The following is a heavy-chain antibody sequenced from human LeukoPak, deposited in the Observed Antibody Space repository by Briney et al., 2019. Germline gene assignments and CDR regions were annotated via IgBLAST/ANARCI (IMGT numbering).Heavy chain of an antibody. CDR2: IYYTGSA. CDR3: ARPEVGANGAFDI. CDR1: GGSISDTIYY. V-gene: IGHV4-61*05. J-gene: IGHJ3*02. D-gene: IGHD1-26*01. Sequence: SETLSLTCTVSGGSISDTIYYWGWIRQPPGKGLEWIGYIYYTGSATYNPSLKSRVTISVDTSKNQFSLKLSSVTAADTAVYYCARPEVGANGAFDIWGQGTMVTVSS.